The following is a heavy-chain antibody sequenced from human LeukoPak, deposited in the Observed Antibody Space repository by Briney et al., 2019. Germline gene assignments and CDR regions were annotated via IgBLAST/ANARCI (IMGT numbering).Heavy chain of an antibody. CDR2: ISYDGSNK. J-gene: IGHJ1*01. Sequence: PGGSLRLSCAASGFTFSSYAMHWVRQAPGKGLEWVAVISYDGSNKYYADSVKGRFTISRDNAKNSLYLQMNSLRAEDTAVYYCASGDLSGYYGKYFQHWGQGTLVTVSS. CDR1: GFTFSSYA. V-gene: IGHV3-30-3*01. D-gene: IGHD3-9*01. CDR3: ASGDLSGYYGKYFQH.